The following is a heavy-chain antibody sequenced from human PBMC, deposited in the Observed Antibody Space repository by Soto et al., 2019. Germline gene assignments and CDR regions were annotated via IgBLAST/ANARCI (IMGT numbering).Heavy chain of an antibody. Sequence: QVQLVQSGAEMKKPGSSVKVSCKASGGSFSSYAINWVRQAPGQGLEWMGNIIPILRTANYAQKFQGRVTITADEATTTAYMELSSLRSEDTAIYYCARSKAAAAGALDYWGQGTLVTVSS. V-gene: IGHV1-69*11. CDR2: IIPILRTA. D-gene: IGHD6-13*01. J-gene: IGHJ4*02. CDR1: GGSFSSYA. CDR3: ARSKAAAAGALDY.